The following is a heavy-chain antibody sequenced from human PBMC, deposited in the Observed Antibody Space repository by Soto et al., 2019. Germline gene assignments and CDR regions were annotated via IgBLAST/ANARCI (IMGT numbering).Heavy chain of an antibody. CDR2: INDYNGNT. J-gene: IGHJ4*02. D-gene: IGHD5-18*01. CDR1: GYTFTSYG. Sequence: QVQLVQSGAEVKKPGASVKVSCKASGYTFTSYGISWVRQAPGQGLEWMGWINDYNGNTNYAQKLQGRVTMTTDTYTSTAYMELRILRSDDTAVYYCAREVGYGMIDYWGQVTLVTVSS. V-gene: IGHV1-18*01. CDR3: AREVGYGMIDY.